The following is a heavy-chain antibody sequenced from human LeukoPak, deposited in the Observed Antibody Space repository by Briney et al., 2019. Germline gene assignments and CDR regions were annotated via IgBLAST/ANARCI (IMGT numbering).Heavy chain of an antibody. CDR1: GFTFSDYY. V-gene: IGHV3-11*04. CDR3: TRDQEGSDY. Sequence: GGSLRLSCAASGFTFSDYYMSWIRQAPGKGLEWVSYITRSSSAKFYADSVKGRFTISRDNAENLLYLQMNSLRAEDTAVYYCTRDQEGSDYWGQGTLVTASS. J-gene: IGHJ4*02. CDR2: ITRSSSAK.